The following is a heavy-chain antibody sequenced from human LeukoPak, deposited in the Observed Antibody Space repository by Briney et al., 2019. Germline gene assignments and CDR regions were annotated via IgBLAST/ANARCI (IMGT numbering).Heavy chain of an antibody. CDR1: GFTFSSYA. CDR3: ATQGTTLYGMDV. D-gene: IGHD1-1*01. V-gene: IGHV3-23*01. Sequence: GGSLRLSCEASGFTFSSYAMSWVRQAPGKGLEWVSVISGSGVGPYYADSVKGRFTISRDNAKNSLYLQMNSLRAEDTAVYYCATQGTTLYGMDVWGQGTTVTVSS. CDR2: ISGSGVGP. J-gene: IGHJ6*02.